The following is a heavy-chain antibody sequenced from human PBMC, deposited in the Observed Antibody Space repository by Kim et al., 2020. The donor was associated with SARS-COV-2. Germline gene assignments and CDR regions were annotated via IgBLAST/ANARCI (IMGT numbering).Heavy chain of an antibody. V-gene: IGHV1-18*01. D-gene: IGHD2-8*01. CDR2: ISAYNGNT. J-gene: IGHJ6*02. CDR1: GYTFTSYG. CDR3: ARGLVGYCTNGVCYKPEYYYYYYGMDV. Sequence: ASVKVSCKASGYTFTSYGISWVRQAPGQGLEWMGWISAYNGNTNYAQKLQGRVTMTTDTSTSTAYMELRSLRSDDTAVYYCARGLVGYCTNGVCYKPEYYYYYYGMDVWGQGTTVTVSS.